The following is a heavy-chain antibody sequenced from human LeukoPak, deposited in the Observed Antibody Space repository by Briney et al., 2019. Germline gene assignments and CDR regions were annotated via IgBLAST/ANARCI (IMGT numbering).Heavy chain of an antibody. Sequence: SETLSLTCAVYGGSFSGYYWSWIRQPPGKGLEWIGEINHSGSTNYNPSLKSRVTISVDTSKNQFSLKLSSVTAADTAVYYCARVFRYVPGRSFYFDYWGQGTLVTVSS. CDR1: GGSFSGYY. CDR2: INHSGST. J-gene: IGHJ4*02. CDR3: ARVFRYVPGRSFYFDY. D-gene: IGHD3-10*02. V-gene: IGHV4-34*01.